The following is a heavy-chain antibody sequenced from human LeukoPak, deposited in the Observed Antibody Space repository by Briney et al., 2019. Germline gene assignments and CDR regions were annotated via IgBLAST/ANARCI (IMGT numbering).Heavy chain of an antibody. CDR3: ATACRSGSLSVWENKNWFDP. CDR1: GYTFTTYG. CDR2: ISAYNGNT. D-gene: IGHD3-10*01. V-gene: IGHV1-18*01. J-gene: IGHJ5*02. Sequence: ASVKVSCKASGYTFTTYGISWVRQAPGQGLEWMGWISAYNGNTNYAQKFQGRVTMTEDTSTDTAYMELSSLRSEDTAVYYCATACRSGSLSVWENKNWFDPWGQGTLVTVSS.